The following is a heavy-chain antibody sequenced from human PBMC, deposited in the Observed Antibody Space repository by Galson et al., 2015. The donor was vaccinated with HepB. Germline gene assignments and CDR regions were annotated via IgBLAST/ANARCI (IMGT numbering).Heavy chain of an antibody. J-gene: IGHJ5*02. CDR2: ISGNNDNT. Sequence: SVKVSCKASGYSFASYGISWVRQAPGQGLEWMGWISGNNDNTNYAQKFQGRVTLTTDTSTSTAYMELRSLRSDDTAVYYCARDKDIVVVPAAISFDPWGQGTLVTVSS. CDR1: GYSFASYG. V-gene: IGHV1-18*04. D-gene: IGHD2-2*02. CDR3: ARDKDIVVVPAAISFDP.